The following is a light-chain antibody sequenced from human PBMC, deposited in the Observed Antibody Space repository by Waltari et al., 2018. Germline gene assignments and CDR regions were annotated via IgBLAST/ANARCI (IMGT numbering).Light chain of an antibody. V-gene: IGLV1-44*01. CDR2: SNT. CDR1: ISNIGSSA. J-gene: IGLJ3*02. Sequence: QSVLTQPPSASGTPGQRVTISCSGSISNIGSSAVSWYQQLPGTAPKLLIYSNTQRPSGVPVRFSGSKSGTSASRAISGLQSEDEADYYCASWDDSLNGHWVFGGGTKLTVL. CDR3: ASWDDSLNGHWV.